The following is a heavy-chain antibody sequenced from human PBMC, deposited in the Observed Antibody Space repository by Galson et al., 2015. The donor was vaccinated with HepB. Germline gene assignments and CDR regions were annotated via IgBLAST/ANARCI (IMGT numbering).Heavy chain of an antibody. J-gene: IGHJ6*02. CDR3: ARTLNIGYCSGGSCYSPNYYGMDV. CDR1: GFTVSSNY. D-gene: IGHD2-15*01. CDR2: IYSGGIT. Sequence: SLRLSCAASGFTVSSNYMSWVRQAPGKGLEWVSVIYSGGITYYADSVKGRFTISRDNSKNTLYLQMNSLRAEDTAVYYCARTLNIGYCSGGSCYSPNYYGMDVWGQGTTVTVSS. V-gene: IGHV3-53*01.